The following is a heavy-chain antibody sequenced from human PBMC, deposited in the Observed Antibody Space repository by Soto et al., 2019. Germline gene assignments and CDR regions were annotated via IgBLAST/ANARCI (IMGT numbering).Heavy chain of an antibody. CDR3: ARTYYYGSGSYSQGNWFDP. V-gene: IGHV5-51*01. J-gene: IGHJ5*02. CDR2: IYPGDSDT. CDR1: GYSFTSYW. D-gene: IGHD3-10*01. Sequence: GESLKISCNGSGYSFTSYWIGWVRQMPGKGLEWMGIIYPGDSDTRYSPSFQGQVTISADKSISTAYLQWSSLKASDTAMYYCARTYYYGSGSYSQGNWFDPWGQGTLVTVSS.